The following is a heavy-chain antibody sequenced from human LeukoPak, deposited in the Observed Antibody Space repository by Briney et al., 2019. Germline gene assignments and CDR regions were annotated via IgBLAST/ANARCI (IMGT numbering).Heavy chain of an antibody. V-gene: IGHV3-74*01. Sequence: GGSLRLSCAASGLTFSSAWMHWVRQTPGKGLVWVSRIQSDGTTTYADSVRGRFTISRDNAKNTLYLQMNNLRAEDTGVYYCARDGSYKLDYWGQGTLVTVSS. J-gene: IGHJ4*02. D-gene: IGHD1-26*01. CDR1: GLTFSSAW. CDR2: IQSDGTT. CDR3: ARDGSYKLDY.